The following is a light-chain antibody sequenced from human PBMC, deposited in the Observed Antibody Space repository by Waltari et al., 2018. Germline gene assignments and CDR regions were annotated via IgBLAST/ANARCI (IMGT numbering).Light chain of an antibody. J-gene: IGLJ2*01. CDR3: CSYAGSSTFV. V-gene: IGLV2-23*02. CDR1: SSHVGSYTL. Sequence: QSALTQPASVSGSPGQSITISCTGTSSHVGSYTLVSWYQQHPGKAPKLMIYEVSKRPSGVSNRFSGSKSGNTASLTISGLQAEDEADYYCCSYAGSSTFVFGGGTKLTVL. CDR2: EVS.